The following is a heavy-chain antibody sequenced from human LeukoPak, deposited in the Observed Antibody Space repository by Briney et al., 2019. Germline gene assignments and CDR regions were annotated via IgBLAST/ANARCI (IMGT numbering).Heavy chain of an antibody. J-gene: IGHJ1*01. CDR3: ARYSTPGIAAAGTVGSPLGC. D-gene: IGHD6-13*01. CDR1: GGTFSSYA. CDR2: IIPILGIA. V-gene: IGHV1-69*04. Sequence: SVKVSCKASGGTFSSYAISWVRQAPGQGLEWMGRIIPILGIANYAQKFQGRVTITADKSTSTAYMELSSLRSEDTAVYYCARYSTPGIAAAGTVGSPLGCWGQGTLVTVSS.